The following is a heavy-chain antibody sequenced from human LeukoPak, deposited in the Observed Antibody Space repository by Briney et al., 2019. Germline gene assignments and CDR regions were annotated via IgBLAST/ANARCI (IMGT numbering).Heavy chain of an antibody. J-gene: IGHJ4*02. V-gene: IGHV3-9*01. CDR1: GFTFDDYA. CDR3: AKDAQWLSIAYYFDY. D-gene: IGHD3-22*01. CDR2: ISWNSGSI. Sequence: PGGSLRLSCAASGFTFDDYAMHWVRQAPGKGLEWVSGISWNSGSIGYADSVKGRFTISRDNAKNSLYPQMNSLRAEDTALYYCAKDAQWLSIAYYFDYWGQGTLVTVSS.